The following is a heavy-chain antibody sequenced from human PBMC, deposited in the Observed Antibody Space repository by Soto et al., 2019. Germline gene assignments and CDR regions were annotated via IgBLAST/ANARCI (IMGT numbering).Heavy chain of an antibody. CDR3: ARYTYGLDY. J-gene: IGHJ4*02. V-gene: IGHV4-61*01. CDR1: GGSVSSGYYY. Sequence: QVQLQESGPGLVKPSETLSLTCTVSGGSVSSGYYYWSWIRQPPKKGLEWIGYIYHTGSTNYNPSLKSRVTISADTSKNQSSLKLSSMTAADTAVYYCARYTYGLDYWGQGTLVTVSS. D-gene: IGHD5-18*01. CDR2: IYHTGST.